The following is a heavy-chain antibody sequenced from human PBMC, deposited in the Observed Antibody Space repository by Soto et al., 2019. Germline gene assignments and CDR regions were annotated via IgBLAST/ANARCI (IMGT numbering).Heavy chain of an antibody. V-gene: IGHV5-51*01. Sequence: PGESRKVSCKGSGYSFTSYWIGWVRQMPGKGLEWMGIIYPGDSDTRYSPSFQGQVTISADKSISTAYLQWSSLKASDTAMYYCARPYDYGDYTTGYWGQGTLVTVSS. CDR1: GYSFTSYW. D-gene: IGHD4-17*01. J-gene: IGHJ4*02. CDR3: ARPYDYGDYTTGY. CDR2: IYPGDSDT.